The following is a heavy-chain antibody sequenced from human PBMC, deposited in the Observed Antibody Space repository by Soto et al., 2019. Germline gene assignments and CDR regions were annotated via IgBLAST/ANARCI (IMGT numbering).Heavy chain of an antibody. J-gene: IGHJ4*02. CDR2: MTGSGAST. CDR1: GFSFTNYA. D-gene: IGHD3-16*01. CDR3: AKGSAHGSPYYFDH. V-gene: IGHV3-23*01. Sequence: EVQLLESGGGLVQPGGSLRLSCAASGFSFTNYAMSWVRHTPGQGLEWVSAMTGSGASTYHADSVKVRFTNSRDNSENTLYLQMNSLRAEDTALYYCAKGSAHGSPYYFDHWGQGILVTVSS.